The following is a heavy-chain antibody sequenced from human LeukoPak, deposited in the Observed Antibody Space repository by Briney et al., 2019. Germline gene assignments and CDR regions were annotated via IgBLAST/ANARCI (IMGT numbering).Heavy chain of an antibody. CDR1: GGSISSYY. D-gene: IGHD3-10*01. J-gene: IGHJ4*02. V-gene: IGHV4-59*01. CDR3: ARSIPLLWFGELGGGVDY. Sequence: SETLSLTCTVSGGSISSYYWSWIRQPPGKGLEWIGYIYYSGSTNYNPSLKSRVTISVDTSKNQFSLKLSSVTAADTAVYYCARSIPLLWFGELGGGVDYWGQGTLVTVSS. CDR2: IYYSGST.